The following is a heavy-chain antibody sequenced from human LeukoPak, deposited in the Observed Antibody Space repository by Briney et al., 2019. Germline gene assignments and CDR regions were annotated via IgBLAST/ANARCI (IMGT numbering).Heavy chain of an antibody. CDR1: GGSFSGYY. D-gene: IGHD5-18*01. CDR3: ARGPLTRGYSYGYWSWFDP. Sequence: SETLSLTCAVYGGSFSGYYWSWIRQPPGKGLGWIGEINHSGSTNYNPSLKSRVTISVDTSKNQFSLKLSSVTAADTAVYYCARGPLTRGYSYGYWSWFDPWGQGTLVTVSS. CDR2: INHSGST. J-gene: IGHJ5*02. V-gene: IGHV4-34*01.